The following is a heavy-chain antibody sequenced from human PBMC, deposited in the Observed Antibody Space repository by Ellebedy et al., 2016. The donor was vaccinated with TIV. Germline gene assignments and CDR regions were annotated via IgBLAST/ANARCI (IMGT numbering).Heavy chain of an antibody. CDR1: GLTFSSHA. D-gene: IGHD4-23*01. CDR3: ARDPVGVGPAFDV. J-gene: IGHJ3*01. Sequence: GESLKISCAASGLTFSSHAMSWVRQAPGKGLEWVSSITESGGNTYYADSVKGRFTISRDNSKDTLFLQMNSLRAEDTALYFCARDPVGVGPAFDVWGQGTMVTVSS. CDR2: ITESGGNT. V-gene: IGHV3-23*01.